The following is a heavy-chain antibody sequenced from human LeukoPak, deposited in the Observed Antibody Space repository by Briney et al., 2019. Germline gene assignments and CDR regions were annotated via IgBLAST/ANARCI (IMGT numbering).Heavy chain of an antibody. D-gene: IGHD5-24*01. J-gene: IGHJ4*02. V-gene: IGHV3-21*01. Sequence: GGSLRLSCAASGFTFRSYSMNWVRQAPGKGLEWVSSISSSSSNIYYTDSVKGRFTISRDNAKNSLYVQMNSLRAEDTAVYYCASVGRDGYNPPPSPPKHFDYWGQGTLVTVSS. CDR3: ASVGRDGYNPPPSPPKHFDY. CDR2: ISSSSSNI. CDR1: GFTFRSYS.